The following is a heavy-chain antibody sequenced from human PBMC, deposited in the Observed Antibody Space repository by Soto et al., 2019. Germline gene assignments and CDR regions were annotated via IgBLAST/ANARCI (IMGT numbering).Heavy chain of an antibody. CDR1: GYTFTSYY. Sequence: QVQLVQSGAEVKKPGASVKVSCKASGYTFTSYYMYWVRQAPGQGLEWMGIINPSGGSTSYAQKFQGXVXXXRXXSTSTVYMELGSLRSEDTAVYYCAREAYCTNGVCSYWYFDLWGRGTLVTVSS. CDR2: INPSGGST. V-gene: IGHV1-46*01. J-gene: IGHJ2*01. D-gene: IGHD2-8*01. CDR3: AREAYCTNGVCSYWYFDL.